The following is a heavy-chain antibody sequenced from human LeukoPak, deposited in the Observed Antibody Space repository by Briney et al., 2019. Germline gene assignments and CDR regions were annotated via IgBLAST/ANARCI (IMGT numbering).Heavy chain of an antibody. J-gene: IGHJ3*02. CDR3: ARPPVLRYFDWLKGPLPQNDDAFDI. V-gene: IGHV3-7*01. CDR1: GFTFSSYW. CDR2: IKQDGSEK. D-gene: IGHD3-9*01. Sequence: GGSLRLSCAASGFTFSSYWMSWVRQAPGKGLEWVANIKQDGSEKYYVDSVKGRFTISRDNAKNSLYLQMNSLRAEDTAVYYCARPPVLRYFDWLKGPLPQNDDAFDIWGQGTMVTVSS.